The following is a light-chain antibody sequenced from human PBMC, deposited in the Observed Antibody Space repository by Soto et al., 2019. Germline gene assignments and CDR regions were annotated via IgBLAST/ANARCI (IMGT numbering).Light chain of an antibody. J-gene: IGLJ7*01. CDR2: EVS. CDR3: CSYAGTSTLAV. CDR1: SSDVGSYNL. Sequence: QSALTQPASVSGSPGQSITISCTGTSSDVGSYNLVSWYQQHPTKAPKLMIYEVSKRPSGVSNRFSGSKSDNTASLTISGLQAEDEADYYCCSYAGTSTLAVFGGGTQLTVL. V-gene: IGLV2-23*02.